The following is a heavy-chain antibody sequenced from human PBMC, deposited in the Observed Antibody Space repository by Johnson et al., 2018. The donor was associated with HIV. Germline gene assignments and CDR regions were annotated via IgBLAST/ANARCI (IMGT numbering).Heavy chain of an antibody. Sequence: QVQLVESGGGLVQPGGSLRLSCAVSGFRFDDYGMSWVRQAPGKGLEWVAVISYDGSNKYYADSVKGRFTISRDNSKNTLYLQMNSLRAEDTAVYYCARGVDGAFDIWGQGTMVTVSS. CDR2: ISYDGSNK. CDR1: GFRFDDYG. D-gene: IGHD3-10*01. V-gene: IGHV3-30*03. CDR3: ARGVDGAFDI. J-gene: IGHJ3*02.